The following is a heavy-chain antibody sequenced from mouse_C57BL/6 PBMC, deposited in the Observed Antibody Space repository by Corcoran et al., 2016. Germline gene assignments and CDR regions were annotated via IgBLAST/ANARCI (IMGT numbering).Heavy chain of an antibody. D-gene: IGHD2-5*01. CDR1: GYTFTTYG. J-gene: IGHJ1*03. V-gene: IGHV9-3*01. CDR2: MNIYSGVP. Sequence: QIQLVQSGPELKKKGETVKISCKASGYTFTTYGMSWMKQAPGKGLKWMGWMNIYSGVPTYADDIKGRFALSLETSASTAYLEINNLKSEDTATYFCARDSNWYFDVWGIGTTVTVSS. CDR3: ARDSNWYFDV.